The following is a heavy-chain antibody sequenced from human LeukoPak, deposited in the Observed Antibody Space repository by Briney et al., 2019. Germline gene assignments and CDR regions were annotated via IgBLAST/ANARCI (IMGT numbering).Heavy chain of an antibody. CDR2: IYYSGST. Sequence: SETLSLTCTVSGGSISSYYWSWIRQPPGKGLEWIGYIYYSGSTNYNPSLKSRVTISVHTSKNQFSLKLSSVTAADTAVYYCAGSSWPYYYYYMDVWGKGTTVTVSS. CDR1: GGSISSYY. V-gene: IGHV4-59*01. J-gene: IGHJ6*03. CDR3: AGSSWPYYYYYMDV. D-gene: IGHD6-13*01.